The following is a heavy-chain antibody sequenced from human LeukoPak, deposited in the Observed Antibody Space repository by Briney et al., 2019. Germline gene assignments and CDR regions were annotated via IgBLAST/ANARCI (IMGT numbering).Heavy chain of an antibody. V-gene: IGHV3-30*18. Sequence: GGSLRLSCAASGFSFSDYNMHWVRQAPGKRLEWMAVISYHGINEYYADSVKGRFTISRDNSKSTLHLQMNSLRAEDTAVYYCAKVRWDNSGWYYLDTWGQGTLLTVSS. D-gene: IGHD6-19*01. J-gene: IGHJ4*02. CDR1: GFSFSDYN. CDR3: AKVRWDNSGWYYLDT. CDR2: ISYHGINE.